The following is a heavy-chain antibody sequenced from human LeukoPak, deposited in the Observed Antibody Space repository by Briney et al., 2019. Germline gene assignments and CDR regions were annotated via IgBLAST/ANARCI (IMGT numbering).Heavy chain of an antibody. J-gene: IGHJ6*02. V-gene: IGHV3-30*18. D-gene: IGHD6-19*01. CDR3: AKLPGGSSSGWFQYYYYYYGMDV. CDR2: ISYDGSNK. Sequence: GRSLRLSCAASGFTFSSYGMHWVRQAPGKGLEWVAVISYDGSNKYHADSVKGRFTISRDNSKNTLYLQMNSLRAEDTAVYYCAKLPGGSSSGWFQYYYYYYGMDVWGQGTTVTVSS. CDR1: GFTFSSYG.